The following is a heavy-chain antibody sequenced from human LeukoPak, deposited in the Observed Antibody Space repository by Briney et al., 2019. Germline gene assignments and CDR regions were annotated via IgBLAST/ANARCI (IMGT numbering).Heavy chain of an antibody. V-gene: IGHV4-39*07. Sequence: SETLSLTCTVSGGSITSGNYYWGRIRQPPGKGLEWIGSVYYSGSTYYNPSLKSRITVSLDTSKNQFSLKVRSVTAADTAVYFCVRDKTFEVVNFFDCWGQGTLVTVSS. CDR1: GGSITSGNYY. J-gene: IGHJ4*02. D-gene: IGHD3-3*01. CDR2: VYYSGST. CDR3: VRDKTFEVVNFFDC.